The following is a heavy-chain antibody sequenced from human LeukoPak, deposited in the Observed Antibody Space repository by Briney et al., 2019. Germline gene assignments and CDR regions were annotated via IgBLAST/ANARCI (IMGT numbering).Heavy chain of an antibody. CDR1: GFTFSSYW. CDR2: IKQDGSEK. Sequence: GGSLRLSCAASGFTFSSYWRSWVRQAPGKGLEWVANIKQDGSEKYYVDSVKGRFTISRDNDKNSLYLQVNSLRAEDTAVYYCARGGYYDTSGYRPLDYWCQGTLVTISA. J-gene: IGHJ4*02. V-gene: IGHV3-7*01. D-gene: IGHD3-22*01. CDR3: ARGGYYDTSGYRPLDY.